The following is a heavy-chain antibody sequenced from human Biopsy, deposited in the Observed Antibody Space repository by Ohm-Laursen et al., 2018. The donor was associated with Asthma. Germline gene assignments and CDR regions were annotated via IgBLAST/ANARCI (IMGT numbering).Heavy chain of an antibody. D-gene: IGHD4-17*01. CDR2: IYSGGTS. CDR1: GFAVSRDH. V-gene: IGHV3-66*01. CDR3: AKVYDYAYHYDAFDI. Sequence: SLRLSCAASGFAVSRDHMFWVRQAPGKGLEWVSVIYSGGTSHTADSVRGRFTISRDNSKNTLDLQMNSLRAEDTAVYYCAKVYDYAYHYDAFDIWGQGTVVTVSS. J-gene: IGHJ3*02.